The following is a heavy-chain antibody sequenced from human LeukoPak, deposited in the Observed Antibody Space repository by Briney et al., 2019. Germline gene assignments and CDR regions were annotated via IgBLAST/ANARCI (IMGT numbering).Heavy chain of an antibody. V-gene: IGHV3-7*04. CDR2: IKQDGSEN. CDR1: GFIFRNYW. J-gene: IGHJ3*02. CDR3: ARIKYNSNWWEAFDI. Sequence: QTGGSLRLSCVASGFIFRNYWMSWVRQAPGKGLEWVANIKQDGSENYYVDSVKGRFTISRDNAKNSLSLQMNSLRAEDTAMYYCARIKYNSNWWEAFDIWGQGTMVTVSS. D-gene: IGHD6-13*01.